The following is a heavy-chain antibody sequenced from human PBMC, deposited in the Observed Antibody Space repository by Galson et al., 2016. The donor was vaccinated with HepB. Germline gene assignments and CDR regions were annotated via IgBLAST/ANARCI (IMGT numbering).Heavy chain of an antibody. CDR1: GGSISSGGYY. CDR2: IYYSGST. CDR3: ARVRRGYSGYDKAFDI. D-gene: IGHD5-12*01. J-gene: IGHJ3*02. V-gene: IGHV4-31*03. Sequence: TLSLTCTVSGGSISSGGYYWSWIRQHPGKGLEWIGYIYYSGSTYYNPSLKSRVTISVDTSKNQFSLKLSPVTAADTAVYYCARVRRGYSGYDKAFDIWGQGTMVTVSS.